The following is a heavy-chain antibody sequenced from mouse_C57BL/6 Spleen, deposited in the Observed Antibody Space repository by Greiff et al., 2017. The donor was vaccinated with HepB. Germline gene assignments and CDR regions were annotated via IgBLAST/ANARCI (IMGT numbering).Heavy chain of an antibody. CDR2: IDPSDSET. D-gene: IGHD2-5*01. CDR1: GYTFTSYW. J-gene: IGHJ2*01. V-gene: IGHV1-52*01. CDR3: ARARAYSNFFDY. Sequence: VQLQQPGAELVRPGSSVKLSCKASGYTFTSYWMHWVKQRPIQGLEWIGNIDPSDSETHYNQKFKDKATLTVDKSSSTAYMQLSSLTSEDSAVYYCARARAYSNFFDYWGQGTTLTVSS.